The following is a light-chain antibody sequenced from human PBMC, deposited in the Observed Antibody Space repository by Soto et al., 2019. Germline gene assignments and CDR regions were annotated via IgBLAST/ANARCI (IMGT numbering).Light chain of an antibody. Sequence: QSVLTQPASVSGSPGQSITISCTGTSSDVGNYKYVSWYQQHRGKAPKLMIYEVSNRPSGVSKRFSGSKSGNTASLTISGLQAEDETDYYCFSYTSSGTYVFGTGTKLTVL. CDR3: FSYTSSGTYV. CDR1: SSDVGNYKY. V-gene: IGLV2-14*01. J-gene: IGLJ1*01. CDR2: EVS.